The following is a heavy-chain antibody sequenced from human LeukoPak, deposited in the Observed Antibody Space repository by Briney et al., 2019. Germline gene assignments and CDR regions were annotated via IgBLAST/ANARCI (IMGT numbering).Heavy chain of an antibody. CDR3: ARDPIYSSSRAD. D-gene: IGHD6-6*01. CDR1: GYSISSGYY. CDR2: IYHSGST. Sequence: SETLSLTCTVSGYSISSGYYWGWIRQPPGKGLEWIGSIYHSGSTYYNPSLKSRATISVDTSKNQFSLKLSSVTAADTAVYYCARDPIYSSSRADWSQGTLVTVSS. V-gene: IGHV4-38-2*02. J-gene: IGHJ4*02.